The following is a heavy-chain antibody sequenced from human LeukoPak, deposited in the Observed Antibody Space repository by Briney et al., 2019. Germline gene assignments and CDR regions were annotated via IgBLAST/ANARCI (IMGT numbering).Heavy chain of an antibody. D-gene: IGHD1-26*01. CDR1: GFTFSSYA. CDR3: ARDSYSGSYYGYFQH. Sequence: TGRSLRLSCAASGFTFSSYAMHWVRQAPGKGLEWVAVISYDGSNKYYADSVKGRFTISRDNSKNTLYLQMGSLRAEDMAVYYCARDSYSGSYYGYFQHWGQGTLVTVSS. J-gene: IGHJ1*01. V-gene: IGHV3-30*14. CDR2: ISYDGSNK.